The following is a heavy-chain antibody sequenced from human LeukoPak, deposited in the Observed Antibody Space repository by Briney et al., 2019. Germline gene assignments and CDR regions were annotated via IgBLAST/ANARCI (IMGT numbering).Heavy chain of an antibody. V-gene: IGHV4-39*01. Sequence: SETLSLTCTVSGGSISGSDYYWGWIRQPPGKGLEWIGSIYYSGSTYYNPSLKSRVTMSVDTSKNQFSLKLSSVTAADTAVYYCARVPPGAPFDYWGQGTLVTVSS. D-gene: IGHD3-10*01. J-gene: IGHJ4*02. CDR1: GGSISGSDYY. CDR2: IYYSGST. CDR3: ARVPPGAPFDY.